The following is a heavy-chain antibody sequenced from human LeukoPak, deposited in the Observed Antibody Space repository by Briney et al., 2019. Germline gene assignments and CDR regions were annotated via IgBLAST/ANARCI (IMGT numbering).Heavy chain of an antibody. D-gene: IGHD1-26*01. V-gene: IGHV3-23*01. Sequence: GGSLRLSCAASGFTFSSFTMNWVRQAPGKGLEWVSTISGSDTSTFYADSVKGRFTISRDDSKNTLHLQMNSLRAEDTAVYYCARLVGATYYFDFWGQGTLVTVSS. CDR1: GFTFSSFT. CDR2: ISGSDTST. CDR3: ARLVGATYYFDF. J-gene: IGHJ4*02.